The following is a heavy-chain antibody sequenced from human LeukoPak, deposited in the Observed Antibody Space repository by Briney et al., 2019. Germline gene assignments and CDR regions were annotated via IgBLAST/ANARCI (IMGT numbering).Heavy chain of an antibody. J-gene: IGHJ6*03. CDR2: INHSGST. CDR3: ARGNAGGHDLGYYYYYMDG. V-gene: IGHV4-34*01. CDR1: GGSFSGYY. Sequence: SETLSLTCAVYGGSFSGYYWSWLRQPPGKGLEWIGQINHSGSTNYNPSLKSRVAISVDTSNNQFSLKLSSVTAADTAVYFCARGNAGGHDLGYYYYYMDGWGKGTTVTVSS. D-gene: IGHD5-12*01.